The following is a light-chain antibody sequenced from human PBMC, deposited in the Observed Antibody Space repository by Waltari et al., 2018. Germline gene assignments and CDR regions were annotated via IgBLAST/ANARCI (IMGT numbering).Light chain of an antibody. Sequence: SYELTQPPSVSVSPGQTASITCSGDNLGDKYACWLQRKPGQSPVLVIYQVSKRPSGIPERFSGSNSGNTATLTISGTQAMDEADYYCQAWDSSTVVFGGGTKLTVL. CDR1: NLGDKY. V-gene: IGLV3-1*01. CDR3: QAWDSSTVV. CDR2: QVS. J-gene: IGLJ2*01.